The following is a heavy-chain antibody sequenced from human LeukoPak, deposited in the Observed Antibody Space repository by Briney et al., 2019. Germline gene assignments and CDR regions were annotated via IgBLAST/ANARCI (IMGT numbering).Heavy chain of an antibody. D-gene: IGHD2-2*01. Sequence: GRSLRLSCAASGFTFSSYAMHWVRQAPGKGLEWVAVISYDGSNKYYADPVKGRFTISRDNSKNTLYLQMNSLRAEDTAVYYCARPLRYCSSTSCYYFDYWGQGTLVTVSS. V-gene: IGHV3-30*04. J-gene: IGHJ4*02. CDR2: ISYDGSNK. CDR1: GFTFSSYA. CDR3: ARPLRYCSSTSCYYFDY.